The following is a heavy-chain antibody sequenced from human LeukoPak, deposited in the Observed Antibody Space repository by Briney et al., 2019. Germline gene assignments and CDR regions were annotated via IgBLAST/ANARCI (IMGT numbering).Heavy chain of an antibody. V-gene: IGHV4-39*07. CDR1: GGSISSSSYY. J-gene: IGHJ5*02. CDR2: VYHSGST. CDR3: ARVPGVYYDRLTGYGSGWFDP. Sequence: SETLSLTCTVSGGSISSSSYYWGWIRQPPGKGLEWIGTVYHSGSTYYNPSLRSRVTISVETSKNQFSLKVRSMTAADTAVYYCARVPGVYYDRLTGYGSGWFDPWGQGTLVTVSS. D-gene: IGHD3-9*01.